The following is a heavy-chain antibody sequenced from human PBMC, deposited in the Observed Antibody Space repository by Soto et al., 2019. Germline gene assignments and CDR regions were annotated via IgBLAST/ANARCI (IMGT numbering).Heavy chain of an antibody. CDR2: VYYTGTT. CDR1: GGSIGSYH. D-gene: IGHD4-17*01. J-gene: IGHJ5*02. Sequence: PSETLSLTCTVSGGSIGSYHWSWVRQPPGKGLEWIASVYYTGTTNYNPSLGSRVTISIDAPENQISLKLTSVTAADTAFYYCARDTVLTGMFDLWGQGTPVTVS. CDR3: ARDTVLTGMFDL. V-gene: IGHV4-59*01.